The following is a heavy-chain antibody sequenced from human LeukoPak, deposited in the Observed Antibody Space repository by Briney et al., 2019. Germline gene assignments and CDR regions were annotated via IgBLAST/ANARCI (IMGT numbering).Heavy chain of an antibody. V-gene: IGHV1-46*01. Sequence: ASVKVSCKASGYTFTSYYMHWVRQAPGQGLEWMGIINPSGGSTSYAQKFQGRVTMTRDTSTSTVYMELSSLRSEDTAVYYCARVAPHSRIAARVFDYWGQGTLVTVSS. CDR3: ARVAPHSRIAARVFDY. CDR2: INPSGGST. CDR1: GYTFTSYY. D-gene: IGHD6-6*01. J-gene: IGHJ4*02.